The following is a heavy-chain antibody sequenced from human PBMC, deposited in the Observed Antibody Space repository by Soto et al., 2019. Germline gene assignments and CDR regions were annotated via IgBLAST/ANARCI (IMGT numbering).Heavy chain of an antibody. J-gene: IGHJ4*02. CDR1: GFTVSSNY. V-gene: IGHV3-53*01. Sequence: EVQLVESGGGLIQPGGSLRLSCAASGFTVSSNYMSWVRQAPGKGLEWVSVIYSGGSTYYAVSVKGRFTSSRDNSKNTLYLPLTRLTAEDSAVYYCVSDRDPFDYWGQGTLVTASS. CDR2: IYSGGST. CDR3: VSDRDPFDY.